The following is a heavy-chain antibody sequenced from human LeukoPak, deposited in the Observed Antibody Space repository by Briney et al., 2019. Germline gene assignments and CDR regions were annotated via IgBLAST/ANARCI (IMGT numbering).Heavy chain of an antibody. CDR2: FDPEDGET. CDR3: ATGLIVIVKEALWNDF. V-gene: IGHV1-24*01. J-gene: IGHJ4*02. D-gene: IGHD2/OR15-2a*01. Sequence: ASVKVSCKVSGYTLTELSMHWVRQAPGKGLERMGGFDPEDGETIYAQKFQGRLTMTEDTSADTAYMELNNLRSEDTAVYYCATGLIVIVKEALWNDFWGQGTLVTVSS. CDR1: GYTLTELS.